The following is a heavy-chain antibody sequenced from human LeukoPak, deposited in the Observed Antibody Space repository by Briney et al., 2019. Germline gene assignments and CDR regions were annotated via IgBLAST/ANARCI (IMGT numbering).Heavy chain of an antibody. CDR2: INHSGST. CDR1: GGSFSGYY. Sequence: SETLSLTCAVYGGSFSGYYWSWIRQPPGKGLEWIGEINHSGSTNYNPSLKSRVTISVDTSENQFSLKLSSVTAADTAVYYCARGRVAARGLYYYYYYYMDVWGKGTTVTVSS. D-gene: IGHD6-6*01. V-gene: IGHV4-34*01. CDR3: ARGRVAARGLYYYYYYYMDV. J-gene: IGHJ6*03.